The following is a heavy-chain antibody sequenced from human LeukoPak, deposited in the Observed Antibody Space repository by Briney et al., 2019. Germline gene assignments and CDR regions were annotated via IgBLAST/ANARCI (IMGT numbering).Heavy chain of an antibody. CDR1: GYTFTAYY. CDR2: INPNSGGT. CDR3: AREISVAGTMIDY. J-gene: IGHJ4*02. D-gene: IGHD6-19*01. Sequence: ASVKVSCKASGYTFTAYYVHWVRQAPGQGLEWMGWINPNSGGTNYGQKFQGRVTMTRDTSISTAYMELSRLRSDDTAIYYCAREISVAGTMIDYWGQGTLVTVSS. V-gene: IGHV1-2*02.